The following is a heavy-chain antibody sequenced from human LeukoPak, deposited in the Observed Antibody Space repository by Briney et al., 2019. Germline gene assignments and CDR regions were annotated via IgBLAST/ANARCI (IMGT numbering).Heavy chain of an antibody. CDR3: AKKLSGSYKGFDY. CDR2: ISDSGGTV. V-gene: IGHV3-23*01. J-gene: IGHJ4*02. D-gene: IGHD1-26*01. CDR1: GFTFSSYA. Sequence: GGSLRLSCAASGFTFSSYAMSWVRQAPGKGLEWVSGISDSGGTVYYADSVKGRFTISRDNSKNSLYRQMNSLKAEDTAVYYCAKKLSGSYKGFDYWGQGTLVTVSS.